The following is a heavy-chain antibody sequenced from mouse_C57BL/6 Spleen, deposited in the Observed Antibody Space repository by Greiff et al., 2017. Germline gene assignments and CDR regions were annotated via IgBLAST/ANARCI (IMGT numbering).Heavy chain of an antibody. D-gene: IGHD1-1*01. Sequence: VQLQQPGAELVRPGSSVKLSCKASGYTFTSYWMDWVKQRPGQGLEWIGNIYPSDSETHYNQKFKDKATLTVDKSSSTAYMQLSSLTSKDSAVYYCARNPHYYGRSYWYFDVWGTGTTVTVSS. CDR3: ARNPHYYGRSYWYFDV. J-gene: IGHJ1*03. CDR2: IYPSDSET. CDR1: GYTFTSYW. V-gene: IGHV1-61*01.